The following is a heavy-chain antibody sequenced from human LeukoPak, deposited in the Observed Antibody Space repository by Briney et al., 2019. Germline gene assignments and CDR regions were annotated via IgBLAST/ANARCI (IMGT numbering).Heavy chain of an antibody. CDR3: ARDLTQLALFDY. CDR2: IWYDGSNK. D-gene: IGHD6-13*01. V-gene: IGHV3-33*01. Sequence: GRSLRLSCAASGFTFSNYGMHWVRQAPGKGLEWVAVIWYDGSNKYYADSVQGRFTLSRDNSKNTLFIQMNSLRPEDTAVYFCARDLTQLALFDYWGQGTLVTVSS. CDR1: GFTFSNYG. J-gene: IGHJ4*02.